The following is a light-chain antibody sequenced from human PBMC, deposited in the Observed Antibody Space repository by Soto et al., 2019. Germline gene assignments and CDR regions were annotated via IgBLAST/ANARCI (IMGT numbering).Light chain of an antibody. J-gene: IGKJ1*01. CDR2: KAS. CDR1: QSISSW. CDR3: QQYNSQWT. Sequence: IQMTQSPSTLSASVGDRVTITCRASQSISSWLAWYQQKPGRAPKLLIYKASSLESGVPSRFSGSGSGTEFPLTISSLQPDDSATYYCQQYNSQWTFGQGTKVDIK. V-gene: IGKV1-5*03.